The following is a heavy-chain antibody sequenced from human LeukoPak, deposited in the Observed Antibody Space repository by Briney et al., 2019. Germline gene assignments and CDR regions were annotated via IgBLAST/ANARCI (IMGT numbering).Heavy chain of an antibody. Sequence: ASVKVSCKVSGYTLTELSMHWVRQAPGKGLEWMGGFDPEEGETIYAQKFQGRVTMTEDTSTDTAYMELSSLRSEDTAVYYCATFIFGVVIIDYWGQETLVTVSS. D-gene: IGHD3-3*02. CDR1: GYTLTELS. CDR3: ATFIFGVVIIDY. J-gene: IGHJ4*02. CDR2: FDPEEGET. V-gene: IGHV1-24*01.